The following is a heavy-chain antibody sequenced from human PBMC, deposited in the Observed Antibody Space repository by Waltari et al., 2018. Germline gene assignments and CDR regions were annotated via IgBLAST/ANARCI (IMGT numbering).Heavy chain of an antibody. CDR2: IKDSGRN. J-gene: IGHJ6*03. CDR3: ARGTFGVVIIPYYYYHMDV. CDR1: GGSFSGNY. Sequence: QVQLQQWGAGLLKPSETLSLTCAVYGGSFSGNYWTWIRQSPGKGLEWIGEIKDSGRNKYKPALRRRVTISLDTSKNQFSLRLSSVTAADRAVYYCARGTFGVVIIPYYYYHMDVWGKGTSVTVSS. V-gene: IGHV4-34*02. D-gene: IGHD3-3*01.